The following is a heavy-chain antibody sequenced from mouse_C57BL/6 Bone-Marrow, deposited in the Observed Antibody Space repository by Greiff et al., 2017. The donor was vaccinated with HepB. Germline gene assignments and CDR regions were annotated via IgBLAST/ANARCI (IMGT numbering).Heavy chain of an antibody. D-gene: IGHD1-1*01. CDR2: IYPRSGNT. J-gene: IGHJ1*03. Sequence: LVESGAELARPGASVKLSCKASGYTFTSYGISWVKQRTGQGLEWIGEIYPRSGNTYYNEKFKGKATLTADKSSSTAYMELRSLTSEDSAVYFCATYYYGSSLYWYFDVWGTGTTVTVSS. CDR3: ATYYYGSSLYWYFDV. V-gene: IGHV1-81*01. CDR1: GYTFTSYG.